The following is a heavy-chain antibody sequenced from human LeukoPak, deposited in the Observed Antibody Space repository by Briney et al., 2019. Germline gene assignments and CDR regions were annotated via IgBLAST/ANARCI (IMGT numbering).Heavy chain of an antibody. Sequence: ASVKVSCKASGYIFANYGFSWVRQAPGQGLEWMGWISADSHNTKYAQKFQDRVTMTDDRSTSTVYMELRSLRSDDTAVYYCARDRRGYSAYDGEVFDYWGQGTLVTVSS. CDR2: ISADSHNT. CDR3: ARDRRGYSAYDGEVFDY. V-gene: IGHV1-18*04. CDR1: GYIFANYG. D-gene: IGHD5-12*01. J-gene: IGHJ4*02.